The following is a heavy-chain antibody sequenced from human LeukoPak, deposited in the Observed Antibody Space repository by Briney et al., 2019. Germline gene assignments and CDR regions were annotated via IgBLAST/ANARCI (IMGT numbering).Heavy chain of an antibody. D-gene: IGHD1-1*01. CDR2: IIPIFGTA. V-gene: IGHV1-69*13. CDR3: AKGSNWNGEAHFDY. CDR1: GGTFSSYA. Sequence: GASVKVSCKASGGTFSSYAISWVRQAPGQGLEWMGGIIPIFGTANYAQKFQGRVTITADESTSTAYMELSSLRSEDTAVYYCAKGSNWNGEAHFDYWGQGTLVTVSS. J-gene: IGHJ4*02.